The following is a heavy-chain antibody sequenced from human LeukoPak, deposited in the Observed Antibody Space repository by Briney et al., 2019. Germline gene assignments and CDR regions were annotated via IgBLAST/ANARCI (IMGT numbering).Heavy chain of an antibody. CDR1: AFTFSSYG. CDR3: AREGPRGNSQFDY. Sequence: PGGSLRLSCATSAFTFSSYGMHWVRQAPGKGLEWVALIWYDGSNKYYTDSVKGRLTISRDNSKNTLYLQMNSLRAEDTAIYYCAREGPRGNSQFDYWGQGTLVTVSS. J-gene: IGHJ4*02. D-gene: IGHD2/OR15-2a*01. CDR2: IWYDGSNK. V-gene: IGHV3-33*08.